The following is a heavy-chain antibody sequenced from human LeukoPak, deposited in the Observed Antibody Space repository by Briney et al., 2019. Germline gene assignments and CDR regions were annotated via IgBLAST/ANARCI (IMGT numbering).Heavy chain of an antibody. CDR3: ARDYGGSSPFDY. Sequence: GGSLRLSCAASGFTFRSFEMHWVRQAPGKGLEWVSYISSSDDTIYYADSVKGRFTISRDNAKNSLYLQMNSLRAEDTAVYYCARDYGGSSPFDYWGQGTLVTVSS. CDR2: ISSSDDTI. J-gene: IGHJ4*02. CDR1: GFTFRSFE. D-gene: IGHD4-23*01. V-gene: IGHV3-48*03.